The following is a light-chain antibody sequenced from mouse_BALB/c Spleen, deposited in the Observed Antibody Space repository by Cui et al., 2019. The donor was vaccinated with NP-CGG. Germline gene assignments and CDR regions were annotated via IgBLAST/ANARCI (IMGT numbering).Light chain of an antibody. CDR1: TGTITTSNY. CDR3: ALWYSNHWV. Sequence: QAVVTQESALTTSPGETVTLTCRSSTGTITTSNYANWVQEKPDHLFTGLIGGINNQPPGVPARFSGSLIGDKAALTITGAQTEDEAIYFCALWYSNHWVFGGGTKLTVL. J-gene: IGLJ1*01. V-gene: IGLV1*01. CDR2: GIN.